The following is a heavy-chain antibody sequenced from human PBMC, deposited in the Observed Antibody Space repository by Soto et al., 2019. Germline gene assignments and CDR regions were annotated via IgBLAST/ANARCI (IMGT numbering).Heavy chain of an antibody. CDR3: AKVLGGYCISTSCYAEFDP. CDR2: IYHSGST. D-gene: IGHD2-2*01. Sequence: QVQLQESGPGLVKPSGTLSLTCAVSGGSISSSNWWSWVRQPPGKGLEWIGEIYHSGSTNYNPSLQSRVTISVDKAKTQLSLKLSSVTAADTAVYYCAKVLGGYCISTSCYAEFDPWGQGTLVTVSS. V-gene: IGHV4-4*02. J-gene: IGHJ5*02. CDR1: GGSISSSNW.